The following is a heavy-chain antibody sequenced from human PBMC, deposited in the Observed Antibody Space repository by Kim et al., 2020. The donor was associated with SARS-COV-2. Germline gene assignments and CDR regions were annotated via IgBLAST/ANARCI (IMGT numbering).Heavy chain of an antibody. Sequence: GGSLRLSCAASGFTFSSYGMHWVRQAPGKGLEWVAVISYDGSNKYYADSVKGRFTISRDNSKNTLYLQMNSLRAEDTAVYYCAKSGGVGATKSMIDYWGQGTLVTVSS. CDR2: ISYDGSNK. D-gene: IGHD1-26*01. J-gene: IGHJ4*02. V-gene: IGHV3-30*18. CDR3: AKSGGVGATKSMIDY. CDR1: GFTFSSYG.